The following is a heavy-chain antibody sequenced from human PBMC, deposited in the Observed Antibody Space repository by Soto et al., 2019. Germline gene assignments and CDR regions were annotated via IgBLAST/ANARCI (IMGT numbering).Heavy chain of an antibody. J-gene: IGHJ6*02. D-gene: IGHD3-22*01. Sequence: QVQLVESGAEVKKPGASVKVSCKASDYTFTNYGISWVRQAPGQGLEWMGWISGYNGNTKYAQKFQGRVTMTTDTPTNTAYMELRSLRSDDTAVYYCARDREYYYDSSGNYYYHYGMDVWGQGTTVTVS. V-gene: IGHV1-18*04. CDR3: ARDREYYYDSSGNYYYHYGMDV. CDR1: DYTFTNYG. CDR2: ISGYNGNT.